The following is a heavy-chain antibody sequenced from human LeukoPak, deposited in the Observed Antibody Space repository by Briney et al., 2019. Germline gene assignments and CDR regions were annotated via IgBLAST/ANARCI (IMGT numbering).Heavy chain of an antibody. D-gene: IGHD1-26*01. Sequence: GGSLRLSCVASGLTFSNAWMSWVRQAPGKGLEWVGRIKSKTDGETTDYAAPVKGRFTISRDDSKNALYLQMNRLNIGDTAVYYCITDPGAWAPIWGQGTMVTVSS. CDR2: IKSKTDGETT. CDR1: GLTFSNAW. V-gene: IGHV3-15*01. CDR3: ITDPGAWAPI. J-gene: IGHJ3*02.